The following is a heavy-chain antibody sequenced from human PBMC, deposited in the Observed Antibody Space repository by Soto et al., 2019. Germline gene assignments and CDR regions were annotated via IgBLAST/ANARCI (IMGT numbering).Heavy chain of an antibody. CDR3: ARPMITFGGAFDI. Sequence: SQPLSLTCTVAGGSISSYYWSWIRQPPGKGLEWIGYIYYSGSTNYNPSLKSRVTISVDTSKNQFSLKLSSVTAADTAVYYCARPMITFGGAFDIWGQGTMVTVSS. CDR2: IYYSGST. CDR1: GGSISSYY. D-gene: IGHD3-16*01. V-gene: IGHV4-59*01. J-gene: IGHJ3*02.